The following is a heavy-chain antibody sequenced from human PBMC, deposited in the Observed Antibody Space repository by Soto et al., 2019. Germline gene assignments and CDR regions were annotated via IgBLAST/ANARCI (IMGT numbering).Heavy chain of an antibody. V-gene: IGHV1-3*04. D-gene: IGHD3-16*01. Sequence: ASVKVSCKASGYTFNTYAIHWVRQAPGQRLEWMGWINTYNGNTKYSQKFQGRVTITRDTSASTAYMELSSLTSEDTAVYYCSRGWGTTVTLDYWGQGTQVTVSS. CDR3: SRGWGTTVTLDY. J-gene: IGHJ4*02. CDR1: GYTFNTYA. CDR2: INTYNGNT.